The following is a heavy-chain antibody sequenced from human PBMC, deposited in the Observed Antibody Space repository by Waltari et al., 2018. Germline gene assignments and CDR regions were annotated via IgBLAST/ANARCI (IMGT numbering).Heavy chain of an antibody. Sequence: EVQLVESGGGLVKPGGSLRLPCAASGFTFSGYSMNWVRQAPGKGLEWISSISSTGTYTHYADSVKGRFTISRDNAKNSLYLQMNSLRAEDTGVYWCATGGWGFYLDNWGQGTLVTFSS. CDR2: ISSTGTYT. J-gene: IGHJ4*02. CDR3: ATGGWGFYLDN. V-gene: IGHV3-21*01. CDR1: GFTFSGYS. D-gene: IGHD7-27*01.